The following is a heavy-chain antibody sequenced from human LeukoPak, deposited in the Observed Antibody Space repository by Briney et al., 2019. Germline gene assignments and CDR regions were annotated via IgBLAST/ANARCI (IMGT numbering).Heavy chain of an antibody. CDR2: ISGDGGST. D-gene: IGHD3-22*01. CDR1: GFTFDDYA. V-gene: IGHV3-43*02. CDR3: AKDMYYDSSGYYPFDY. J-gene: IGHJ4*02. Sequence: GGSLRLSCADSGFTFDDYAMHWVRQAPGKGLEWVSLISGDGGSTYYADSVKGRFTISRDNSKNSLYLQMNSLRTGDTALYYCAKDMYYDSSGYYPFDYWGQGTLVTVSS.